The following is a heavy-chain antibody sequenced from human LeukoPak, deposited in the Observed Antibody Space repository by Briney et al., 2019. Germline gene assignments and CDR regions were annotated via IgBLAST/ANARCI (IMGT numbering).Heavy chain of an antibody. D-gene: IGHD3-10*01. V-gene: IGHV3-33*08. CDR3: AREGYYGSGSDGMDV. Sequence: GGSLRLSCAASGFTFSSYSMNWVRQAPGKGLEWVAVIWYDGSNKYYADSVKGRFTISRDNSKNTLYLQMNSLRAEDTAVYYCAREGYYGSGSDGMDVWGKGTTVTVSS. CDR2: IWYDGSNK. CDR1: GFTFSSYS. J-gene: IGHJ6*04.